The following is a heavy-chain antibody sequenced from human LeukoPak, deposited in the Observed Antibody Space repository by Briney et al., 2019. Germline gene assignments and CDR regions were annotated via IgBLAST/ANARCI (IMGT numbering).Heavy chain of an antibody. CDR3: AKEDPVSSVGAFDI. Sequence: RAGGSLRLSCAASGFTFSSYGMHWVRQAPGKGLEWVAFIRYDGSNKYYADSVKGRFTISRDNSKNTLYLQMNSLRAEDTAVYYCAKEDPVSSVGAFDIWGQGTMVTVSS. CDR2: IRYDGSNK. J-gene: IGHJ3*02. CDR1: GFTFSSYG. V-gene: IGHV3-30*02. D-gene: IGHD1-26*01.